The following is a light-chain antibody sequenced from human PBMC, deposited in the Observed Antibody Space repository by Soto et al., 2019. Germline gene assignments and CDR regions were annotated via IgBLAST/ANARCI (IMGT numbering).Light chain of an antibody. CDR2: NDD. J-gene: IGLJ2*01. CDR3: AAWDDSLNGQV. CDR1: TSNIGSNN. V-gene: IGLV1-44*01. Sequence: QSVLTQPPSASGTPGQRVTISCSRSTSNIGSNNVNWYQQLPGTAPKLLIYNDDQRPSGVPDRFSGSKSGTSASLAISGLQSEDEADYYCAAWDDSLNGQVFGGGTKLTVL.